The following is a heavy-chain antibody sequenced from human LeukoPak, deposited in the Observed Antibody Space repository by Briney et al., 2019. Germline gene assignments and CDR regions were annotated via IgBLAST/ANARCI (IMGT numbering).Heavy chain of an antibody. Sequence: PGGTLRLSCAASGFTFSHYGMNWVRQAPGKGLEWVSAISGSGYSTYYADSVKGRFTISRDNSKNTLYLQMNSLRAEDTAVYYCAKYYGDDPDYYYYMDVWGKGTTVTISS. CDR3: AKYYGDDPDYYYYMDV. J-gene: IGHJ6*03. CDR2: ISGSGYST. V-gene: IGHV3-23*01. CDR1: GFTFSHYG. D-gene: IGHD4-17*01.